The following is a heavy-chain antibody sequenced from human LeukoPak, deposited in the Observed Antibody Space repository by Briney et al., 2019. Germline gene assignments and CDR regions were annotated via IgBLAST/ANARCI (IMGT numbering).Heavy chain of an antibody. CDR3: ARVRTAGPWVVWFDP. CDR1: GFTFSSYG. V-gene: IGHV3-33*01. Sequence: QPGGSLRLSCAASGFTFSSYGMHWVCQAPGKGLEWVAVIWYDGSNKYYADSVKGRFTISRDNSKNTLYLQMNSLRAEDTAVYYCARVRTAGPWVVWFDPWGQGTLVTVSS. J-gene: IGHJ5*02. D-gene: IGHD6-13*01. CDR2: IWYDGSNK.